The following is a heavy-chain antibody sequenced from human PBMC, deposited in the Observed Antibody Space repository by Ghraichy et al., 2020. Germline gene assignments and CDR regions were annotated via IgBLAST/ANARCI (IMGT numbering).Heavy chain of an antibody. V-gene: IGHV3-48*02. CDR2: ISSSSSTI. Sequence: GGSLRLSCAASGFTFSSYSMNWVRQAPGKGLEWVSYISSSSSTIYYADSVKGRFTISRDNAKNLLYLQMNSLRDEDTAGYYRARLVGLKSLDYWGQGTLVTVSS. CDR1: GFTFSSYS. J-gene: IGHJ4*02. D-gene: IGHD6-13*01. CDR3: ARLVGLKSLDY.